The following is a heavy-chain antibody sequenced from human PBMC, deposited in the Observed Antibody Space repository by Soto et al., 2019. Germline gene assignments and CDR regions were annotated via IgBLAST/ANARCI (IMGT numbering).Heavy chain of an antibody. Sequence: SETLSLTCTVSGGSISSGCYYWSWIRQHPGKGLEWIGYIYYSGSTYYNPSLKSRVTISVDTSKNQFSLKLSSVTAADTAVYYCARGGVWYDSSGPFDYWGQGTLVTVS. J-gene: IGHJ4*02. CDR3: ARGGVWYDSSGPFDY. V-gene: IGHV4-31*02. CDR2: IYYSGST. CDR1: GGSISSGCYY. D-gene: IGHD3-22*01.